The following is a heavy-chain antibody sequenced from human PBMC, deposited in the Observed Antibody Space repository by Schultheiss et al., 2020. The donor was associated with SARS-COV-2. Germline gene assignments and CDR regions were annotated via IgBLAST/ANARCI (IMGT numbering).Heavy chain of an antibody. V-gene: IGHV2-5*02. CDR3: AHILSRLGVMTTVSSFDY. CDR2: IYWDDDK. CDR1: GFSLSTSGVG. D-gene: IGHD4-17*01. J-gene: IGHJ4*02. Sequence: SGPTLVKPTQTLTLTCTFSGFSLSTSGVGVGWIRQLPGKALEWLALIYWDDDKRYSPSLKIRLTITKDTSKNQVVLTMTNMDPVDTATYYCAHILSRLGVMTTVSSFDYWGQGTLVTVSS.